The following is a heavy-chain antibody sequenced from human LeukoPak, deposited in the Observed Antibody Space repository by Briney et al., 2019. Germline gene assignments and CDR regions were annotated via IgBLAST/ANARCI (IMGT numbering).Heavy chain of an antibody. J-gene: IGHJ4*02. CDR3: AREVSEACGSTSCLYYFDY. CDR2: ISSSSSYI. CDR1: GFTFSSYS. D-gene: IGHD2-2*01. V-gene: IGHV3-21*01. Sequence: GGSLRLSCAASGFTFSSYSMNWVRQAPGKGLEWVSSISSSSSYIYYADSVKGRFTISRDNAKNSLYLRMNSLRAEDTAVYYCAREVSEACGSTSCLYYFDYWGQGTLVTVSS.